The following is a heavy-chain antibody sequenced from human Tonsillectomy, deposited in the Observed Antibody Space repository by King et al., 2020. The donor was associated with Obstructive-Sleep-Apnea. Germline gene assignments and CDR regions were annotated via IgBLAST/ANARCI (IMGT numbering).Heavy chain of an antibody. CDR1: DGSIRSSTYY. V-gene: IGHV4-39*07. CDR2: MYFSVDT. CDR3: VRANYGLFFDY. D-gene: IGHD3-3*01. Sequence: QLQESGPGLAKPSETLSLTCTVSDGSIRSSTYYWTWIRQPPGKGLEWISTMYFSVDTYFNPSLKSRFTISVETTKNQFSLKLSSVSAADAAVYFCVRANYGLFFDYWGLGTLVTVSS. J-gene: IGHJ4*02.